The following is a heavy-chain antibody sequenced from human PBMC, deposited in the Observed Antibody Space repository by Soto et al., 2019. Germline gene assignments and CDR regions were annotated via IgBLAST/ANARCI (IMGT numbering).Heavy chain of an antibody. J-gene: IGHJ5*01. Sequence: PGGYLRLSCAASGFTFSSYEMNWVRQAPGKGLEWVSSISSSGSPIYYADSVKGRITISRDNAKNSVYLQMNSLRVEDTAIYYCVRSWGVYCSTTLCYSPCFDSRGQGLVVTLSS. V-gene: IGHV3-48*03. CDR1: GFTFSSYE. D-gene: IGHD2-2*02. CDR3: VRSWGVYCSTTLCYSPCFDS. CDR2: ISSSGSPI.